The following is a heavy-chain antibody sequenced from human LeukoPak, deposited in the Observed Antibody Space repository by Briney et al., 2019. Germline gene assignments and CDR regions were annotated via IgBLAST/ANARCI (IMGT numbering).Heavy chain of an antibody. D-gene: IGHD3-10*01. CDR1: GYTFTGYY. J-gene: IGHJ6*03. CDR3: AREAYYSGSFRTDYYYMDV. CDR2: IYPNSVGT. V-gene: IGHV1-2*02. Sequence: ASVKVSCTASGYTFTGYYMYWVRQAPGQGLEWMGWIYPNSVGTNYAQKPQGRVTVTRDTSINTAYMELSRLRSDDTAVYYCAREAYYSGSFRTDYYYMDVWGKGTTVTISS.